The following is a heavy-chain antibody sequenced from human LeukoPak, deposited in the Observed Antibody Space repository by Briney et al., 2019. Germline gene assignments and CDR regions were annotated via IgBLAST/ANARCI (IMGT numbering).Heavy chain of an antibody. CDR3: VRGQGSSSRSCDY. CDR1: GFTFSSYS. CDR2: ISSSSSYI. V-gene: IGHV3-21*01. J-gene: IGHJ4*02. Sequence: GGSLRLSCAASGFTFSSYSMNWVRQAPGKGLEWVSSISSSSSYIYYADSVKGRFTISRDNAKNSLYLQMNSLRAEDTAVYYCVRGQGSSSRSCDYWGQGTLVTVSS. D-gene: IGHD6-6*01.